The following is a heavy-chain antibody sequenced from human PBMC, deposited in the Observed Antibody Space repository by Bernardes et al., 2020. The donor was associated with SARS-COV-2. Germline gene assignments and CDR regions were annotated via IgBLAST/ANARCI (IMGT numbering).Heavy chain of an antibody. D-gene: IGHD2-15*01. J-gene: IGHJ4*02. CDR1: GFRFDDYA. CDR2: ISWNSAAI. Sequence: SLRLSCAASGFRFDDYAMHWVRQAPGKGLEWVSGISWNSAAIGYADSVRGRFTISRDNAKNSMSLQMNSLRAEDTALYYCVRKAELLHVWPFDFWGQGTLVTVSS. CDR3: VRKAELLHVWPFDF. V-gene: IGHV3-9*01.